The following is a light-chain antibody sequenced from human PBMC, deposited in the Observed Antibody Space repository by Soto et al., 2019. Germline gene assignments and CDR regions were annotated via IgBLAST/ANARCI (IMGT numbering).Light chain of an antibody. Sequence: EIVMTQSPATLSVSPGXRATLSCRASQSVSSNLAWYQQKPGQAPRLLIYGASTRATGIPARFSGSGSGTEFTLTISSLQSEDFAVYYCQQYNNWPRTFGQGTK. J-gene: IGKJ1*01. CDR2: GAS. CDR3: QQYNNWPRT. CDR1: QSVSSN. V-gene: IGKV3-15*01.